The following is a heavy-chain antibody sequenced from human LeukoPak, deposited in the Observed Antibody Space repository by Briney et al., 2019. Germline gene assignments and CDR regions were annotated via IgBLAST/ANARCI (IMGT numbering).Heavy chain of an antibody. CDR2: TSSDLNVK. CDR3: AREGYYGSGSPPSLYFDY. CDR1: GFTFSDYY. V-gene: IGHV3-30*03. J-gene: IGHJ4*02. D-gene: IGHD3-10*01. Sequence: PGGSLRLSCVASGFTFSDYYMSWIRQAPGKGLEWVAVTSSDLNVKLYADSVKGRFTISRDNSRSTLYLQMNSLRPEDTAIYYCAREGYYGSGSPPSLYFDYWGQGTLVTVSS.